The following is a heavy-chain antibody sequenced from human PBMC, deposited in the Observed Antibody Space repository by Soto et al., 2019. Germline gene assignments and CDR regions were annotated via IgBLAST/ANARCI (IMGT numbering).Heavy chain of an antibody. D-gene: IGHD2-15*01. Sequence: EVQLVESGGGLVQPGGSLRLSCAASGFTFSSYWMHWVRQAPGKGLVWVSRINSDGSSTSYADSVKGRFNISRDNATNTLYLQMKSLRAEDTAVYYCVRTSLVVAAATREDYWGQGTLVTVSS. CDR3: VRTSLVVAAATREDY. J-gene: IGHJ4*02. CDR2: INSDGSST. CDR1: GFTFSSYW. V-gene: IGHV3-74*01.